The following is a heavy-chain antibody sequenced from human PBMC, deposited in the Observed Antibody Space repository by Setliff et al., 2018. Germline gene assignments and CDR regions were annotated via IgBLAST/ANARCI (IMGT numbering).Heavy chain of an antibody. D-gene: IGHD6-13*01. CDR3: ARDPGPHAAHFRALGYGMDV. Sequence: GGSLRLSCAASGFTFSSFWMSWVRQSPGKGLEWVANINQGGGAQFYVDSVQGRFTISRDKSKNTVFLQMNSLRAEDTAVYYCARDPGPHAAHFRALGYGMDVWGQGTTVTAP. CDR1: GFTFSSFW. CDR2: INQGGGAQ. J-gene: IGHJ6*02. V-gene: IGHV3-7*01.